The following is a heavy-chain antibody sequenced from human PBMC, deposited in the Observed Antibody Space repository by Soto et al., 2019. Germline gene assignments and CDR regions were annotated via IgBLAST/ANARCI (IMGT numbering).Heavy chain of an antibody. CDR3: ARALLSITGTLYGMDV. V-gene: IGHV1-69*13. CDR2: IIPIFGTA. J-gene: IGHJ6*02. D-gene: IGHD1-20*01. CDR1: GGTFSSYS. Sequence: EASVKVSCKASGGTFSSYSLPWVRQAPGQGLEWMGGIIPIFGTANYAQKFQGRVTITADESTSTAYMELSSLRSEDTAVYYCARALLSITGTLYGMDVWGQGTTVTVSS.